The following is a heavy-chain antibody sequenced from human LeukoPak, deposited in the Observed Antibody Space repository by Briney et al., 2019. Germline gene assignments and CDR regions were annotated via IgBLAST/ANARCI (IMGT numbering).Heavy chain of an antibody. CDR1: GGSISSYY. J-gene: IGHJ4*02. Sequence: SETLSLTCTVSGGSISSYYWSWIRQPPGKGLEWIGYIYYSGSTKYNPSLKSRVTISVDTSKNQFSLKLSSVTAADTAVYYCARCHYFGSGAYDYWGQGTLVTVSS. D-gene: IGHD3-10*01. V-gene: IGHV4-59*08. CDR3: ARCHYFGSGAYDY. CDR2: IYYSGST.